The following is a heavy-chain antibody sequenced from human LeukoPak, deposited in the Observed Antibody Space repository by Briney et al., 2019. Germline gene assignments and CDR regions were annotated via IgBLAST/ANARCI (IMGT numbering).Heavy chain of an antibody. J-gene: IGHJ4*02. CDR1: GGSIGSGSYC. CDR2: IYHTGGT. D-gene: IGHD3-10*01. CDR3: ARAAVRGPIDY. V-gene: IGHV4-30-2*01. Sequence: SETLSLTCAVSGGSIGSGSYCWSWIRRPPGKGLEWIGYIYHTGGTWYNPSLKSRVTMSVDRSKNQFSLRLSSVTAADTAVYFCARAAVRGPIDYWGQGTLVTVSS.